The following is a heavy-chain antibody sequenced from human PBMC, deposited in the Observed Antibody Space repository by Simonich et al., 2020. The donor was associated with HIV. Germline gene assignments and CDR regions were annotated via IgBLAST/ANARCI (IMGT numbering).Heavy chain of an antibody. V-gene: IGHV1-18*01. CDR3: ARDDRYGDYVDY. D-gene: IGHD3-16*02. CDR1: GYTFTSYG. J-gene: IGHJ4*02. Sequence: QVQLLQSGAEVKKPGASVKVSCKASGYTFTSYGISWVRQAPGQGLEWMGWISADNGNTNYVQKLQGRVTMTTYTSTSTAYMELRSLRSDDTAVYYCARDDRYGDYVDYWGQGTLVTVSS. CDR2: ISADNGNT.